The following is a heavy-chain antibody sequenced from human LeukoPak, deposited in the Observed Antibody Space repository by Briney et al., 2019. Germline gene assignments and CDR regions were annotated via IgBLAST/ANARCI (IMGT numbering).Heavy chain of an antibody. J-gene: IGHJ6*02. Sequence: GGSLRLSCAASGFTFSSYAMSWVRQAPGKGLEWVSYISSSSSTIYYADSVKGRFTISRDNAKNSLYLQMNSLRAEDTALYHCARENTISYGMDVWGQGTTVTVSS. V-gene: IGHV3-48*01. CDR3: ARENTISYGMDV. CDR2: ISSSSSTI. CDR1: GFTFSSYA. D-gene: IGHD3-3*01.